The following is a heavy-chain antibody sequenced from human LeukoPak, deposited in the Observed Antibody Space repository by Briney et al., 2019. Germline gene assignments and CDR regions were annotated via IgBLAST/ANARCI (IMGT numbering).Heavy chain of an antibody. CDR3: ASGYSSGWYWFDP. D-gene: IGHD6-19*01. CDR2: INPNSGGT. J-gene: IGHJ5*02. CDR1: GYTFTGYY. V-gene: IGHV1-2*02. Sequence: ASVKVSCKASGYTFTGYYMHWVRQAPGQGLEWMGWINPNSGGTNYAQKFQGRVTMTRETSISTAYMELSRLRSDDTAVYYCASGYSSGWYWFDPWGQGTLVTVSS.